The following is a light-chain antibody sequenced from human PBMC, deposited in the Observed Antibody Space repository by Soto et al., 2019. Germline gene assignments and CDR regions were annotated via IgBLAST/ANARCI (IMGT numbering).Light chain of an antibody. CDR1: QSVSSN. J-gene: IGKJ1*01. CDR3: QQYNNWWT. V-gene: IGKV3-15*01. Sequence: ILMTQSPATLSVSPGERATLSCRASQSVSSNLAWYQQKPGQAPRLLIYGASTRATGIPARFSGSGSGTEFTLTISRLQSEDFAVYYCQQYNNWWTFGQGTKVEVK. CDR2: GAS.